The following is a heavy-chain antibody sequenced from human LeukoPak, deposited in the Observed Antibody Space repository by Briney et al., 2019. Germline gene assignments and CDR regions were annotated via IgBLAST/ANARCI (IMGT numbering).Heavy chain of an antibody. J-gene: IGHJ6*03. CDR2: IIPIFGTA. D-gene: IGHD2-15*01. V-gene: IGHV1-69*05. CDR1: GGTFSSYA. CDR3: ATQYCSGGSCLLKAYYYYMDV. Sequence: GASVKVSCKASGGTFSSYAISWVRQAPGQGLEWMGRIIPIFGTANYAQKFQGRVTITTDESTSTAYMELSSLRSEDTAVYYCATQYCSGGSCLLKAYYYYMDVWGKGTTVTVSS.